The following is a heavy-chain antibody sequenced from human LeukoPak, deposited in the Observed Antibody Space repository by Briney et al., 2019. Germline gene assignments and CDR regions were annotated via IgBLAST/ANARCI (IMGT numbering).Heavy chain of an antibody. CDR2: IYSGRST. CDR3: ARDLDLVY. J-gene: IGHJ4*02. CDR1: GFILSTSE. V-gene: IGHV3-53*01. Sequence: HPGGSLRLSCVASGFILSTSEMNWVRQAPGKGLEWVSVIYSGRSTYYADSVKGRFTISRDNSKNTLYLQMNSLRAEDTAVYYCARDLDLVYWGQGTLVTVSS.